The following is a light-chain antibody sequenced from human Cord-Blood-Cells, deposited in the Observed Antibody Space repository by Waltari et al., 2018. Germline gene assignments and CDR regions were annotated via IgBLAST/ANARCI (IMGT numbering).Light chain of an antibody. CDR1: STDDGGCNY. V-gene: IGLV2-11*01. Sequence: QPALTHPCSASGSPGQPVTISCTGSSTDDGGCNYDSWYQQHPGKAPKLMIDDVSKRPSGVPDRFSGSKSGNTASLTLSGLQAEDGADYYCCSYAGSYTYVVLGGGTKLTDL. CDR3: CSYAGSYTYVV. CDR2: DVS. J-gene: IGLJ2*01.